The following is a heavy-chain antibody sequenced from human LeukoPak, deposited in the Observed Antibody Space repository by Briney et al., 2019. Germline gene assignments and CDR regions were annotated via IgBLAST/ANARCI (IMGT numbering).Heavy chain of an antibody. CDR2: VYSSGST. D-gene: IGHD2-21*02. CDR3: ARGTVPSEYCGGDCQFDY. Sequence: PSETLSLTCTVSGGSISRYYWSWIRQPAGKGLEWIGRVYSSGSTNCNPSLKSRVTMSVDTSKNQFSLKLSSVTAADTAVYYCARGTVPSEYCGGDCQFDYWGQGTLVTVSS. V-gene: IGHV4-4*07. J-gene: IGHJ4*02. CDR1: GGSISRYY.